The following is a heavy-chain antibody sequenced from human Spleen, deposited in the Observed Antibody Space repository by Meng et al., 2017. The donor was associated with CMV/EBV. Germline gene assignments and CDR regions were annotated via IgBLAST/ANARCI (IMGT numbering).Heavy chain of an antibody. CDR2: IWPGDSDT. J-gene: IGHJ4*02. Sequence: KVSCKGFGYTFTDYWIGWVRQMPGKGLEWMGIIWPGDSDTRYSPSLQGQVTFTVDKSINTAYLQWGSLQASDTAIYYCARRDDSSGYYLDYFDSWGQGTLVTVSS. CDR3: ARRDDSSGYYLDYFDS. V-gene: IGHV5-51*01. CDR1: GYTFTDYW. D-gene: IGHD3-22*01.